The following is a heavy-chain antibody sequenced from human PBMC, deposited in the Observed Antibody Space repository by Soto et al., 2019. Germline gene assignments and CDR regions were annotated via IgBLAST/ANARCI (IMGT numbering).Heavy chain of an antibody. CDR1: GFTFSRYG. CDR2: ISMTTSYV. V-gene: IGHV3-21*01. Sequence: RLSCAASGFTFSRYGMSWVRQAPGKGLEWVSSISMTTSYVYYADSVKGRFSISRDNAKKILYLEMYALRTEDTAVYYCARDPSEGRVGNWFESWGQGTLVTVSS. D-gene: IGHD2-2*01. J-gene: IGHJ5*01. CDR3: ARDPSEGRVGNWFES.